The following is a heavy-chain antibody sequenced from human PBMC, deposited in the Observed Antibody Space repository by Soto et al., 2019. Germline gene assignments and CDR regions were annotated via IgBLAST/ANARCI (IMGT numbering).Heavy chain of an antibody. V-gene: IGHV1-2*04. CDR2: INPNSGGT. J-gene: IGHJ6*02. CDR1: GYTFTGYY. CDR3: ARSVGNYYYYGMDV. D-gene: IGHD1-26*01. Sequence: GASVKVSCKASGYTFTGYYMHWVRQAPGQGLEWMGWINPNSGGTNYAQKFQGWVTMTRDTSISTAYMELSRLRSDDTAVYYCARSVGNYYYYGMDVWGQGTMVTVSS.